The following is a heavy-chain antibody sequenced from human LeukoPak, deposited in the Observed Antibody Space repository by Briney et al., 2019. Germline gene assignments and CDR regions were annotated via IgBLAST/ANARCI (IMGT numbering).Heavy chain of an antibody. CDR3: AKKAAIGPLYYYYMDV. CDR1: GFTFSSYG. D-gene: IGHD2-2*02. J-gene: IGHJ6*03. Sequence: GGSLRLSCAASGFTFSSYGMHWVRQAPGKGLEWVAFIRYDGSNKYYADSVKGRFTISRDNSKNTLYLQMNSLRAEDTAVYYCAKKAAIGPLYYYYMDVWGKGTTVTVSS. CDR2: IRYDGSNK. V-gene: IGHV3-30*02.